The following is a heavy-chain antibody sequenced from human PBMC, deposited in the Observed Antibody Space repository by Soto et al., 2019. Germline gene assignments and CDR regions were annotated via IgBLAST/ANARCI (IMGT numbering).Heavy chain of an antibody. Sequence: QVQLQESGPGLVKPSETLSLTCTVSGGSISSYYWSWIPQPPGKGLEWIGYIYYSGSTNYNPSLKSRVTISVDTSKNQFSLKLSSVTAADTAVYYCAGLYSSSPFFDYWGQGTLVTVSS. CDR1: GGSISSYY. V-gene: IGHV4-59*01. D-gene: IGHD6-6*01. CDR3: AGLYSSSPFFDY. CDR2: IYYSGST. J-gene: IGHJ4*02.